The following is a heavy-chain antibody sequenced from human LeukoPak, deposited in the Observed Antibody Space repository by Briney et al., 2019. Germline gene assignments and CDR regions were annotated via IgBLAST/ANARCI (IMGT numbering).Heavy chain of an antibody. CDR2: INHSGST. J-gene: IGHJ4*02. V-gene: IGHV4-34*01. CDR3: ARVVSSSWYDSIDY. Sequence: PSETLSLTCAVYGGSFSGYYWCWIRQPPGKGLEWIGEINHSGSTNYNPSLKSRVTISVDTSKNQFSLKLSSVTAADTAVYYRARVVSSSWYDSIDYWGQGTLVTVSS. D-gene: IGHD6-13*01. CDR1: GGSFSGYY.